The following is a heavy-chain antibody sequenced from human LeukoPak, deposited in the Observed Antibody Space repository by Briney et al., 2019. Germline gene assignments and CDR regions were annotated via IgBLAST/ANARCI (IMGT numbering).Heavy chain of an antibody. J-gene: IGHJ6*02. CDR2: IYYSGST. CDR1: GGSISSSSYY. V-gene: IGHV4-39*07. Sequence: IPSETLSLTCTVSGGSISSSSYYWGWIRQPPGKGLEWIGSIYYSGSTYYNPSLKSRVTISVDTSKNQFSLKLSSVTAADTAVYYCARDAHRATVIYYGMDVWGQGTTVTVSS. D-gene: IGHD4-17*01. CDR3: ARDAHRATVIYYGMDV.